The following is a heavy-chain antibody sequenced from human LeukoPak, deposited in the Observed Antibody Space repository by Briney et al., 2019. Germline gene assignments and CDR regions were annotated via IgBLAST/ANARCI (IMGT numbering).Heavy chain of an antibody. CDR3: ARGPRILAAGSYYFDY. V-gene: IGHV3-11*01. Sequence: GGSLRLSCAASGFSFKDYYFSWIRQAPGKGLEWVSFINVNGAAMYYADSVKGRFTISRDNAKNSVYLEMNTLRAEDTAVYYCARGPRILAAGSYYFDYWGQGSLVTVSS. CDR2: INVNGAAM. D-gene: IGHD6-13*01. J-gene: IGHJ4*02. CDR1: GFSFKDYY.